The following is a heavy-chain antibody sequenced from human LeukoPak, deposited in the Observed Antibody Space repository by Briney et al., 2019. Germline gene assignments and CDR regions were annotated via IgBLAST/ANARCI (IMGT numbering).Heavy chain of an antibody. V-gene: IGHV1-2*02. Sequence: ASVKVSCKASGYRFTGYYMHWVRQAPGQGLEWMGWINPNSGVTNYAQKFQGRVTMTRDTSISTAYMELSSLRSDDTAVYYCARVGVEGASCYDYWGQGTLVTVSS. J-gene: IGHJ4*02. CDR2: INPNSGVT. D-gene: IGHD2-2*01. CDR1: GYRFTGYY. CDR3: ARVGVEGASCYDY.